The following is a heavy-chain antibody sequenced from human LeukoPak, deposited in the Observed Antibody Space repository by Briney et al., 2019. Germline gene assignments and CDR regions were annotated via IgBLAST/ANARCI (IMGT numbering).Heavy chain of an antibody. D-gene: IGHD3-9*01. CDR1: GDSMRRYY. J-gene: IGHJ4*02. V-gene: IGHV4-59*01. Sequence: SETLSLTCTVSGDSMRRYYWSWIRQPPGKGLEWIASIYFSGGTNYNPSLKSRVTMSLDTSKNQFSLKLSSVTAADTAVYYCARWDDKRPLWGQGILVTVSS. CDR2: IYFSGGT. CDR3: ARWDDKRPL.